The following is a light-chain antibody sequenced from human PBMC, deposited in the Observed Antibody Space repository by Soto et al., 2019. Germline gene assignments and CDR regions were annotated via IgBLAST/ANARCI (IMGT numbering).Light chain of an antibody. CDR1: QSVSSY. CDR3: QQYGDWPPDT. V-gene: IGKV3-11*01. Sequence: EIVLTQSPATLSLSPGERATLSCRASQSVSSYLAWYQQKPGQAPRLLIYDASNRATGIPARFSGSGSGTDFTLTISSLEPEDFAVYYCQQYGDWPPDTFGQGTKLEI. J-gene: IGKJ2*01. CDR2: DAS.